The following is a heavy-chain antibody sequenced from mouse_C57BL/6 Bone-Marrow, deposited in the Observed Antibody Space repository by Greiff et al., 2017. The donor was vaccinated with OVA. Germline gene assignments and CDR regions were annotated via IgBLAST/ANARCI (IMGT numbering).Heavy chain of an antibody. D-gene: IGHD2-4*01. Sequence: EVQLVESGGGLVKPGGSLKLSCAASGFTFSSYAMSWVRQTPEKRLEWVATISDGGSYTYYPDNVKGRFTISRDNAKNNLYLQMSHLKSEDTAMYYCARDWDYLYYFDYWGQGTTLTVSS. J-gene: IGHJ2*01. CDR2: ISDGGSYT. V-gene: IGHV5-4*01. CDR1: GFTFSSYA. CDR3: ARDWDYLYYFDY.